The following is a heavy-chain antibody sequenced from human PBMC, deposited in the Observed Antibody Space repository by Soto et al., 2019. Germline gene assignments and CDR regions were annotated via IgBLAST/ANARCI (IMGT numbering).Heavy chain of an antibody. Sequence: QVQLQQWGAGLLKPSETLSLNCAVYGGSFSDYYWIWIRQPPGKGLEWIGEINHSGSTNYNPSLKSRVTISIDTSMNQLYLRLSSVTAADTAVYYCARGVYDYYTMDVWGQGTTVTVSS. CDR1: GGSFSDYY. J-gene: IGHJ6*02. V-gene: IGHV4-34*01. CDR2: INHSGST. CDR3: ARGVYDYYTMDV.